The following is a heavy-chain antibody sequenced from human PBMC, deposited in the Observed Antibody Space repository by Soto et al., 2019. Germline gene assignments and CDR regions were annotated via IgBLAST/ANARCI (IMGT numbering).Heavy chain of an antibody. CDR1: GFTFSSYW. CDR3: ARERWDGYCSSTSCYNAFDI. V-gene: IGHV3-74*01. J-gene: IGHJ3*02. Sequence: PGGSLRLSCAASGFTFSSYWMHWVRQAPGKGLVWVSRINSDGSSTSYADSVKGRFTISRDNAKNTLYLQMNSLRAEDTAVYYCARERWDGYCSSTSCYNAFDIWGQGTMVTVSS. CDR2: INSDGSST. D-gene: IGHD2-2*02.